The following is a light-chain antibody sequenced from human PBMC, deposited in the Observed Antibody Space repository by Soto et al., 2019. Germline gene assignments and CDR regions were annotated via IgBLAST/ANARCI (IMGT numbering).Light chain of an antibody. J-gene: IGKJ2*01. CDR1: QDISNY. CDR2: DAS. CDR3: QQYDNLPPYT. Sequence: DIQMTQSPSSLSASVGDRVTITCQASQDISNYLNWYQQKPGKAPKLLIYDASKLETGVPSRFSGSVSGTDFTFTISSLQPEDIATYYCQQYDNLPPYTCGQGTKLEIK. V-gene: IGKV1-33*01.